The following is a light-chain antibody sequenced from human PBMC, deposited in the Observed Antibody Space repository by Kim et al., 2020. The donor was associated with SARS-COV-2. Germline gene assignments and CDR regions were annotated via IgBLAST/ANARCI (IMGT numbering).Light chain of an antibody. Sequence: SASVGDRVTITCRASQSIMSYLHWYQQKPGKAPKLLIYGASTLQSGVPSRFSGTGSGTDFSLTISSLQPEDFATYYCLHTSNTPRTFGGGTKLEI. J-gene: IGKJ4*01. CDR1: QSIMSY. CDR3: LHTSNTPRT. CDR2: GAS. V-gene: IGKV1-39*01.